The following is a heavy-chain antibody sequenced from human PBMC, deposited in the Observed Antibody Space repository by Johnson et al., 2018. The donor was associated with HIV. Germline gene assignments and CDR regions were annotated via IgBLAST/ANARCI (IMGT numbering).Heavy chain of an antibody. CDR2: IRYDGSNK. D-gene: IGHD6-19*01. Sequence: QVQLVESGGGVVQPGGSLRFSCAAFGFTFSNYGMHWVRQAPGKGLEWVAFIRYDGSNKYYVDSVKGRFTISRDNSKKTLYLQMNSLRAEDTAVYYCAKAYSSCWWALDIWGLGAMVTVSS. CDR1: GFTFSNYG. J-gene: IGHJ3*02. CDR3: AKAYSSCWWALDI. V-gene: IGHV3-30*02.